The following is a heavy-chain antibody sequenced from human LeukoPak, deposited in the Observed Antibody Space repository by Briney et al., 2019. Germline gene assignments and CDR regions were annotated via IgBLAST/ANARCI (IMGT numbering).Heavy chain of an antibody. CDR3: ARDRTTVTTFDY. D-gene: IGHD4-17*01. J-gene: IGHJ4*02. Sequence: GGSLRLSCAASRFTFSTYTMNWVRQAPGKGLEWVPSISSSSYIYYADSVKGRFTISRDNAKNSLYLQMNTLRAEDTAVYYCARDRTTVTTFDYWGQGTLVTVSS. V-gene: IGHV3-21*01. CDR1: RFTFSTYT. CDR2: ISSSSYI.